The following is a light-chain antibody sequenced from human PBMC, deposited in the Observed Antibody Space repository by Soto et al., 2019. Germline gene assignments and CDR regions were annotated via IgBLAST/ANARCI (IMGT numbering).Light chain of an antibody. CDR2: NVN. CDR3: LSHTTSRTYV. J-gene: IGLJ1*01. Sequence: QPALTQPASVSGSPGQSITISCRGTSSYIGAYEYVSWYQQHPGKPPKLMIYNVNNRPSGVSYRFSGSKSGNTASLTISRLQTEDEADYYCLSHTTSRTYVFGPGTKVTVL. CDR1: SSYIGAYEY. V-gene: IGLV2-14*03.